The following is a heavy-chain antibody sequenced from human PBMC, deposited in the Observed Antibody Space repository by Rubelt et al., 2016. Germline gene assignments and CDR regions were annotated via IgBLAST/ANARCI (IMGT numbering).Heavy chain of an antibody. J-gene: IGHJ2*01. CDR2: IYYSGST. CDR3: AREGRVVVVPAATKTEYWYFDL. V-gene: IGHV4-39*02. D-gene: IGHD2-2*01. Sequence: GSIYYSGSTYYNPSLKSRVTISVDTSKNQFSLKLSPVTAADTAVYYCAREGRVVVVPAATKTEYWYFDLWGRGTLVTVSS.